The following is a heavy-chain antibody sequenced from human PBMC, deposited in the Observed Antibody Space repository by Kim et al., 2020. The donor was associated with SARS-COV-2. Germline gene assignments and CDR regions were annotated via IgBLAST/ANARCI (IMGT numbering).Heavy chain of an antibody. J-gene: IGHJ4*02. CDR2: IYYSGST. CDR3: ARHHPGYSYGSYYFDY. D-gene: IGHD5-18*01. CDR1: GGSISSYY. V-gene: IGHV4-59*08. Sequence: SETLSLTCTVSGGSISSYYWSWIRQPPGKGLEWIGYIYYSGSTNYNPSLKSRVTISVDTSKNQFSLKLSSVTAADTAVYYCARHHPGYSYGSYYFDYWGQGTPVTVSS.